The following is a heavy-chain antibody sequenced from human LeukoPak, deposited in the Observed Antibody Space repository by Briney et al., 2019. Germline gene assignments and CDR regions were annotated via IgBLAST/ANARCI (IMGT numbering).Heavy chain of an antibody. V-gene: IGHV1-2*02. CDR2: INPNSGGT. CDR3: ARSEDIVVVPAANFDY. CDR1: GYTFTGYY. D-gene: IGHD2-2*01. Sequence: GASVKVSCKASGYTFTGYYMHWVRQAPGQGLEWMGCINPNSGGTNYAQKFQGRATMTRDTPISTAYMELSRLRSDDTAMYYCARSEDIVVVPAANFDYWGQGTLVTVSS. J-gene: IGHJ4*02.